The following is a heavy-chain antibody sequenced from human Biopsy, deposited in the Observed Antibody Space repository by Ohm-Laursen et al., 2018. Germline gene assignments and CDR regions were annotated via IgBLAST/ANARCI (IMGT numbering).Heavy chain of an antibody. Sequence: SVKVSCKASGGTFISYVISWVRQAPGQGLEWMGRIIPTFDTPTYAPDFQGRVTFTADKSTGTAHLDLRSLRSEDTAVYYCAGGAAKGNPYDHWGQGTLVTVSS. CDR2: IIPTFDTP. CDR1: GGTFISYV. D-gene: IGHD3-10*01. CDR3: AGGAAKGNPYDH. V-gene: IGHV1-69*06. J-gene: IGHJ5*02.